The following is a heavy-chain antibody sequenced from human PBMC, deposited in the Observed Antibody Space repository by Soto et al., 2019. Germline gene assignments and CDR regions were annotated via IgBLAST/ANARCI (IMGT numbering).Heavy chain of an antibody. CDR1: VGSISNGDYY. CDR2: IYYSGST. Sequence: PSETLSLTCAVSVGSISNGDYYLSWIRQPPGKGLEWVGNIYYSGSTYYNPSLKSRVTISVDTSKNKFSLKLSSVTAADTAVYYCAREYGRYYNGMEFWGQGTTVTLSS. D-gene: IGHD3-10*01. V-gene: IGHV4-30-4*01. J-gene: IGHJ6*01. CDR3: AREYGRYYNGMEF.